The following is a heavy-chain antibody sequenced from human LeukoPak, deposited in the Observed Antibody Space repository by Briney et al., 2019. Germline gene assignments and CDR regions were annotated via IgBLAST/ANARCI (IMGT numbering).Heavy chain of an antibody. J-gene: IGHJ4*02. CDR3: ASGGPQNYDILTGYHYFDY. CDR2: INHSGST. Sequence: PSETLSLTCAVYGGSFSGYYWSRIRQPPGKGLEWIGEINHSGSTNYNPSLKSRVTISVDTSKNQFSLKLSSVTAADTAVYYCASGGPQNYDILTGYHYFDYWGQGTLVTVSS. CDR1: GGSFSGYY. V-gene: IGHV4-34*01. D-gene: IGHD3-9*01.